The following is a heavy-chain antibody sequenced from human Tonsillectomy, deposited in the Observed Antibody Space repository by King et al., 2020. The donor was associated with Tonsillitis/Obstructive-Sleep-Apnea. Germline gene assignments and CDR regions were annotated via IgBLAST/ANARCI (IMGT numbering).Heavy chain of an antibody. CDR3: TTEIVCSGTSCSGRAFDI. Sequence: VQLVESGGGLVKPGGSLRLSCVASGFIFTDAWMSWVRQAPGKGLEWVGRIKSKIDTGTADYAARVKGRFTISRDDSKNTMYLQMSSLKIEDQGMYYCTTEIVCSGTSCSGRAFDIWGQGTRVTVSS. V-gene: IGHV3-15*01. J-gene: IGHJ3*02. CDR1: GFIFTDAW. D-gene: IGHD2-2*01. CDR2: IKSKIDTGTA.